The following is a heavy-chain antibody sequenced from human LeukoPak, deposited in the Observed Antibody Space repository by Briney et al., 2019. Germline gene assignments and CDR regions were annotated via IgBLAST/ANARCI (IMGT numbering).Heavy chain of an antibody. CDR1: GFTVSSNY. D-gene: IGHD6-19*01. V-gene: IGHV3-53*01. CDR2: IYSGGST. Sequence: GGSLRLSCAASGFTVSSNYMSWVRQAPGKGLEWVSVIYSGGSTYYADSVKGRFTISRDNSKNTLYLQMNSLRAEDTAVYYCASLSGPWRGYFDYWGQGTLVTVSS. J-gene: IGHJ4*02. CDR3: ASLSGPWRGYFDY.